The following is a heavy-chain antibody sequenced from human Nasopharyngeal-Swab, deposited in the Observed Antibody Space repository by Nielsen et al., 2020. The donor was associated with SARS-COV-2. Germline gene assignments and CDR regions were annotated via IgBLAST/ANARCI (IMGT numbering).Heavy chain of an antibody. CDR1: GFTFDDYA. CDR3: AKGGDCSGGSCFNWFDP. V-gene: IGHV3-9*01. J-gene: IGHJ5*02. CDR2: ISWNSGSI. D-gene: IGHD2-15*01. Sequence: GGPLRLSCAASGFTFDDYAMHWVRQAPGKGPEWVSGISWNSGSIGYADSVKGRFTISRDNAKNSLYLQMNSLRAEDTALYYCAKGGDCSGGSCFNWFDPWGQGTLVTVSS.